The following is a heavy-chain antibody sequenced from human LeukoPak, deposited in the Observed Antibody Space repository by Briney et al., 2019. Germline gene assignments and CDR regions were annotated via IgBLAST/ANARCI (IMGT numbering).Heavy chain of an antibody. CDR2: IYYSGNT. D-gene: IGHD3-3*01. Sequence: PSETLSLTCTVSGGSISSYYWSWIRQPPGKGLEWIGYIYYSGNTNYNPSLKSRVTISVDTSKNQFSLKLNSVTAADTAVYYCARDRYDSYPMDVWGQGTTVTVSS. CDR1: GGSISSYY. CDR3: ARDRYDSYPMDV. J-gene: IGHJ6*02. V-gene: IGHV4-59*12.